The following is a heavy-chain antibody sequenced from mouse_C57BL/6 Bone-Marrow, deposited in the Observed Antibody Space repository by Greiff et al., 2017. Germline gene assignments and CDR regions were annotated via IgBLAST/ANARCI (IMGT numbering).Heavy chain of an antibody. V-gene: IGHV3-6*01. CDR2: ISYDGSN. J-gene: IGHJ4*01. Sequence: EVQLQESGPGLVKPSQSLSLTCSVTGYSITSGYYWTWIRQFPGNKLEWMGYISYDGSNNYNPSLKNRISITRDTSKNQFFLKLNSVTTEDTATYYCASRNYAMDYWGQGTSVTVSS. CDR1: GYSITSGYY. CDR3: ASRNYAMDY.